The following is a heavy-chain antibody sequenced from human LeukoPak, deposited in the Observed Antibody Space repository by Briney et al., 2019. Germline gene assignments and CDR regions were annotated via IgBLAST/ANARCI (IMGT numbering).Heavy chain of an antibody. J-gene: IGHJ4*02. V-gene: IGHV3-30*18. Sequence: GRSLRLSCAASGFTFSSYGMRWVRQAPGKGLEWVAVISYDGSNKYYADSVKGRFTISRDNSKNTLYLQMNSLRAEDTAVYYCAKLIDYGGNSVSYWGQGTLVTVSS. CDR3: AKLIDYGGNSVSY. CDR2: ISYDGSNK. CDR1: GFTFSSYG. D-gene: IGHD4-23*01.